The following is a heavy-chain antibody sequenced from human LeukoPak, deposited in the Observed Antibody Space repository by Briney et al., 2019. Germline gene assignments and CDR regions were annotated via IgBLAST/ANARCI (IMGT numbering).Heavy chain of an antibody. D-gene: IGHD3-10*01. V-gene: IGHV4-39*07. CDR1: GGSITNSRYY. CDR3: ASIYGSGSYYGFAP. CDR2: IYYSGST. Sequence: SETLSLTCTVSGGSITNSRYYWGWIRQPPGKGLEWIGSIYYSGSTYYNPSLKSRVTISVDTSKNQFSLKLSSVTAADTAVYYCASIYGSGSYYGFAPWGQGTLVTVSS. J-gene: IGHJ5*02.